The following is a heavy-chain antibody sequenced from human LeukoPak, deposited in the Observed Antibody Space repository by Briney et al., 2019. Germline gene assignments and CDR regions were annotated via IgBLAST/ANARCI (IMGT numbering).Heavy chain of an antibody. CDR3: ARVVPGSGWYMDT. CDR2: TYYRSKWYN. CDR1: GDSISSNSAA. D-gene: IGHD6-19*01. J-gene: IGHJ5*02. Sequence: SQTLSLTCAISGDSISSNSAAWNWIRQSPSRGLEWLGRTYYRSKWYNDYAVSVKSRITINPDTSKNQFSLKLSSVTAADTAVYYCARVVPGSGWYMDTWGQGTLVTVSS. V-gene: IGHV6-1*01.